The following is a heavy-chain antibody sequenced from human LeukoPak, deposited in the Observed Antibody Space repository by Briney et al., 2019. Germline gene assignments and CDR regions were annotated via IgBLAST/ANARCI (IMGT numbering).Heavy chain of an antibody. CDR1: GFTFSSYG. CDR3: AKENYYDSSGYSDV. CDR2: ISGSGGST. D-gene: IGHD3-22*01. J-gene: IGHJ6*04. V-gene: IGHV3-23*01. Sequence: SGGSLRLSCAASGFTFSSYGMSWVRQAPGKGLEWVSAISGSGGSTYYADSVKGWFTISRDNSKNTLYLQMNSLRAEDTAVYYCAKENYYDSSGYSDVWGKGTTVTISS.